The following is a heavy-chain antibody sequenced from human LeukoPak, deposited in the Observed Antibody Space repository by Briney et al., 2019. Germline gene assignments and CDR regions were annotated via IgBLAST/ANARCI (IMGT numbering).Heavy chain of an antibody. CDR3: ARARRYRSSWYHDY. Sequence: GGSLRLSCAASGFTFSSYSMNWVRQAPGKGLEGVSYIRSSSSTIYYADSVKGRLTISRDNAKNSLYLQMNSLRDEDTAVSYCARARRYRSSWYHDYWGQGSLVTVSS. CDR2: IRSSSSTI. V-gene: IGHV3-48*02. CDR1: GFTFSSYS. J-gene: IGHJ4*02. D-gene: IGHD6-13*01.